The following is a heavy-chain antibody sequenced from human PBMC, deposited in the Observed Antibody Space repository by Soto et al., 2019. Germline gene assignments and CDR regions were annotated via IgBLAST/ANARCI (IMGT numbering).Heavy chain of an antibody. D-gene: IGHD6-13*01. CDR3: LGSSSRDYYYYGMDV. CDR2: ISYDGSNK. V-gene: IGHV3-30-3*01. CDR1: GFTFSSYA. J-gene: IGHJ6*02. Sequence: ESGGGVVQPGRSLRLSCAASGFTFSSYAMHWVRQAPGKGLEWVAVISYDGSNKYYADSVKGRFTISRDKSENTLYLQMNSLRAEDTAVYYCLGSSSRDYYYYGMDVWGQGTTVTVSS.